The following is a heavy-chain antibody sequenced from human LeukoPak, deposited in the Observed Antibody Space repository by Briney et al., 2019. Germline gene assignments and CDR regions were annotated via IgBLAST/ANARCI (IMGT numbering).Heavy chain of an antibody. CDR1: GGSISSSSYY. V-gene: IGHV4-39*01. J-gene: IGHJ5*02. CDR2: IYYSGST. CDR3: ARASNIVVVPAALGWFDP. Sequence: SETLSLTCTVSGGSISSSSYYWGWIRQPPGKGLEWIGSIYYSGSTYYNPSLKSRVTISVDTSKNQFSLKLSSVTAADTAVYYCARASNIVVVPAALGWFDPWGQGTLVTVSS. D-gene: IGHD2-2*01.